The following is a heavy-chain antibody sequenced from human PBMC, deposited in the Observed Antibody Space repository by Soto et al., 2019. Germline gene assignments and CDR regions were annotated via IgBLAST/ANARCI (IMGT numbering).Heavy chain of an antibody. CDR1: GRTFSSYI. Sequence: GGSLRLSCAASGRTFSSYIMNWVRQPPGKGLEWVSSISSSSSYTYYAASVKSRFTISRDNARKSLYLQMTSLRDYDTAAYYCARATVGCIGGSCYPTYYNHYCMYVWGQETTCTVSS. CDR3: ARATVGCIGGSCYPTYYNHYCMYV. CDR2: ISSSSSYT. V-gene: IGHV3-21*01. D-gene: IGHD2-15*01. J-gene: IGHJ6*02.